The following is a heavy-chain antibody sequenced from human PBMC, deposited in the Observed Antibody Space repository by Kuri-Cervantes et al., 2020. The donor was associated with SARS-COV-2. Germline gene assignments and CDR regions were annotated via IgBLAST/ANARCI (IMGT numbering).Heavy chain of an antibody. D-gene: IGHD6-19*01. CDR1: GYTFTTYA. V-gene: IGHV7-4-1*02. CDR2: INTNTGNP. CDR3: ARDSSGWNWFDP. Sequence: GGSLRLXCRGSGYTFTTYAMHWVRQAPGQGLEWMGWINTNTGNPTYAQGFTGRFVFSLDTSVRTAYLQISSLKAEDTAVYYCARDSSGWNWFDPWGQGTLVTVSS. J-gene: IGHJ5*02.